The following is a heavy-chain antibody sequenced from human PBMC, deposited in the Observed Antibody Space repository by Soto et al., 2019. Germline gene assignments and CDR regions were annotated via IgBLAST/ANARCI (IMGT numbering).Heavy chain of an antibody. J-gene: IGHJ4*02. CDR2: IYYSGST. Sequence: SETLSLTCTVSGGSISSYYWSWIRQPPGKGLEWIGYIYYSGSTNYNPSLKSRVTISVDTPKNQFSLRLSSVTAADTAVYYCATTKGVAAAAHHWGQGTLVTVSS. CDR1: GGSISSYY. CDR3: ATTKGVAAAAHH. V-gene: IGHV4-59*12. D-gene: IGHD6-13*01.